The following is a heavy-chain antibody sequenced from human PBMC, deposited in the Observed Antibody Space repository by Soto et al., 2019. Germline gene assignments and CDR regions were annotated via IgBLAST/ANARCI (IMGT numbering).Heavy chain of an antibody. CDR3: AHITTWGQLREACDY. CDR2: IYWDDDK. V-gene: IGHV2-5*02. Sequence: QITLKESGPTLVKPTQTLTLTCTFSGFSLSTSGVGVGWIRQPPGKALEWLALIYWDDDKRYRPSLKSRLTPTKDTSNNQVLLTIRNMHPVATATYCWAHITTWGQLREACDYWGQGTLVTVS. CDR1: GFSLSTSGVG. J-gene: IGHJ4*02. D-gene: IGHD1-26*01.